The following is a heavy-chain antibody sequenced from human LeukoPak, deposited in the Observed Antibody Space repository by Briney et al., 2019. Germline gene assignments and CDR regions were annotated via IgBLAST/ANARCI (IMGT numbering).Heavy chain of an antibody. Sequence: SETLSLTCSVSGDSISSGGYYWSWIRQHPGKGLEWIGDIYYSGSTNYNPSLKRRLTMSVDTSRNQFSLMLNSVTAADTAVYYCARARLGELSLFYYFDYWGQGALVTVSS. D-gene: IGHD3-16*02. CDR2: IYYSGST. CDR1: GDSISSGGYY. V-gene: IGHV4-31*03. CDR3: ARARLGELSLFYYFDY. J-gene: IGHJ4*02.